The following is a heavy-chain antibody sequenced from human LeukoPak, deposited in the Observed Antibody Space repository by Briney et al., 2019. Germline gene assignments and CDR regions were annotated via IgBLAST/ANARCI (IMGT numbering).Heavy chain of an antibody. Sequence: TGGSLRLSCAASGFTVSSNYMSWVRQAPGKGLEWVSVIYSGGSTYYADSVKGRFTISRDNSKSTLYLQMNSLRAEDTAVYYCARTIAQYSNSWLYFYYGLDVWGRGTTVTVSS. J-gene: IGHJ6*01. D-gene: IGHD6-13*01. CDR1: GFTVSSNY. CDR3: ARTIAQYSNSWLYFYYGLDV. V-gene: IGHV3-53*01. CDR2: IYSGGST.